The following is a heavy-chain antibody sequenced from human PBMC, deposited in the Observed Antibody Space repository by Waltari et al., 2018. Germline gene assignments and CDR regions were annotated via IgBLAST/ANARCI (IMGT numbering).Heavy chain of an antibody. Sequence: EVQLVETGGGLIQPGGSMRLSCAASGFTVSSNYMSWVRQAPGKGLEWVSVIYSGGSTYYADSVKGRFTISRDNSKNTLYLQMNSLRAEDTAVYYCARDAGIAAAGPGAFDIWGQGTMVTVSS. J-gene: IGHJ3*02. V-gene: IGHV3-53*02. CDR1: GFTVSSNY. CDR3: ARDAGIAAAGPGAFDI. CDR2: IYSGGST. D-gene: IGHD6-13*01.